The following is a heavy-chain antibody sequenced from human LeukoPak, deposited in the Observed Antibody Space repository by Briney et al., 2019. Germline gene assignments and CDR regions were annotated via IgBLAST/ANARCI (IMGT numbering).Heavy chain of an antibody. CDR1: GYIFTSYN. CDR3: ARAYYDILTGYYNYYGFDY. CDR2: ISAYNGNT. D-gene: IGHD3-9*01. J-gene: IGHJ4*02. Sequence: ASVTVSCKASGYIFTSYNIYWVRQAPGQGLEWMGWISAYNGNTNYAQKLQGRVTMTTDTSTSTAYMELRSLRSDDTAVYYCARAYYDILTGYYNYYGFDYWGQGTLVTVSS. V-gene: IGHV1-18*04.